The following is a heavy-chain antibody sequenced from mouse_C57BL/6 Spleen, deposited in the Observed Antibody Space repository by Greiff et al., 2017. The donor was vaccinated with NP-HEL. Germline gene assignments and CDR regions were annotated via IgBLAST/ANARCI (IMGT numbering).Heavy chain of an antibody. J-gene: IGHJ1*03. V-gene: IGHV5-9-1*02. Sequence: EVQVVESGEGLVKPGGSLKLSCAASGFTFSSYAMSWVRQTPEKGLEWVAYISSGGDYIYYADTVKGRFTISRDNARNTLYLQMSSLKSEDTAMYYCTRGADWYFDVWGTGTTVTVSS. CDR1: GFTFSSYA. CDR2: ISSGGDYI. CDR3: TRGADWYFDV. D-gene: IGHD3-3*01.